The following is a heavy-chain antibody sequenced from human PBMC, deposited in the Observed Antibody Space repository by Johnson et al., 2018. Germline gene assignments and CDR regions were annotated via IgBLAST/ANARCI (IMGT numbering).Heavy chain of an antibody. CDR2: ISYDGSNK. Sequence: VQLVESGGGVVQPGRSLRLSCAASAFSFNNYGMHWVRQAPGKGLEWVASISYDGSNKYYADSVKGRFTISRDNSKTTLYMQMNSLRAEDTAVYYCAKDMSSSSSIYYYGMDVWGQGTTVTVSS. CDR3: AKDMSSSSSIYYYGMDV. J-gene: IGHJ6*02. D-gene: IGHD6-6*01. CDR1: AFSFNNYG. V-gene: IGHV3-30*18.